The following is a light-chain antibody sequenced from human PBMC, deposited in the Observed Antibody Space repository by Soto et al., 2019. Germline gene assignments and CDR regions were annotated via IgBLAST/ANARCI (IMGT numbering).Light chain of an antibody. Sequence: QSVLTQPPSVSGAPGQRVTISCTGSSSNIGAGYDVHWYRQLPGTAPKLLIYGNSNRPSGVPDRFSGSKSGTSASLAITGLQAKDEADYYCQSYASSLRGVVFGGGTKLTVL. CDR3: QSYASSLRGVV. J-gene: IGLJ2*01. CDR1: SSNIGAGYD. CDR2: GNS. V-gene: IGLV1-40*01.